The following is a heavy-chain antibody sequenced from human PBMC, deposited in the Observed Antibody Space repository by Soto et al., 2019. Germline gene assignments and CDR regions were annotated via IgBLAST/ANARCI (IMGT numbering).Heavy chain of an antibody. D-gene: IGHD6-13*01. Sequence: QVQLQESGPGLVKPSETLSLTCTVSGGSISSYYWSWIRQPPGKGLEWIGYIYYSGSTNYNPSLKSRVTISVATSKNQFSLKLSSVTAAATAVYYCARHSPGRIAAAGLDYWGQGTLVTVSS. CDR3: ARHSPGRIAAAGLDY. J-gene: IGHJ4*02. V-gene: IGHV4-59*08. CDR2: IYYSGST. CDR1: GGSISSYY.